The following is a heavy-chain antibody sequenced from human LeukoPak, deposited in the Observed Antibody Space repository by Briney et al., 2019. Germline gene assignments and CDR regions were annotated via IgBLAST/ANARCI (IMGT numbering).Heavy chain of an antibody. Sequence: SETLSLTCTVSGGSISSSSYYWGWIRQPPGKGLEWIGSIYYSGSTYYNPSLKSRVTISVDTSKNQFSLKLSSVTAADSAVYYCASLDLRQSYYVDYWGQGTLVTVSS. CDR2: IYYSGST. D-gene: IGHD3-10*01. V-gene: IGHV4-39*01. J-gene: IGHJ4*02. CDR1: GGSISSSSYY. CDR3: ASLDLRQSYYVDY.